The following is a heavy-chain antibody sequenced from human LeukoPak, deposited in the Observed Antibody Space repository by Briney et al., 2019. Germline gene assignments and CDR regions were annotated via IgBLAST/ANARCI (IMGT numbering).Heavy chain of an antibody. J-gene: IGHJ6*02. CDR2: IYYSGST. CDR3: ARGSSAYSSSSYYYYGMDV. V-gene: IGHV4-31*03. CDR1: GGSISSGGYY. Sequence: SETLSLTCTVSGGSISSGGYYWSWIRQHPGKGLEWIGYIYYSGSTYYNPSLKSRVTISVDTSKNQFSLKLSSVTAADTAVYYCARGSSAYSSSSYYYYGMDVWGQGTTVTVSS. D-gene: IGHD6-13*01.